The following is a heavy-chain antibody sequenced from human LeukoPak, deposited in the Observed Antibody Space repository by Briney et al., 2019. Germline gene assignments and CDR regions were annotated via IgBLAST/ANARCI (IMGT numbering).Heavy chain of an antibody. V-gene: IGHV4-59*11. J-gene: IGHJ2*01. CDR1: GGSFSNHY. CDR2: VHYSGST. CDR3: ARDSALVRYSWYFDP. D-gene: IGHD2-15*01. Sequence: SETLSLTCTVFGGSFSNHYWTWIRQPPGKTMEWIGYVHYSGSTKYNPSLKSRVTISLDTSKNQFSLKLSSVSAADTAVYYCARDSALVRYSWYFDPWGRGTLVTVSS.